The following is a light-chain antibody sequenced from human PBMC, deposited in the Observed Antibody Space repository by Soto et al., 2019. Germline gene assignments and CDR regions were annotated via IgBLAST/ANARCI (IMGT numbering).Light chain of an antibody. Sequence: DIPMTQSPSTLSASVGDRVTITCRASQTTNSWLAWYQQKPGEAPKLLIYKASTLRSGVPSRFSGSGSGTEFTLPISSLQPDDFATYHCQQYNTYPWTFGQGTKVEVK. CDR2: KAS. J-gene: IGKJ1*01. CDR1: QTTNSW. CDR3: QQYNTYPWT. V-gene: IGKV1-5*03.